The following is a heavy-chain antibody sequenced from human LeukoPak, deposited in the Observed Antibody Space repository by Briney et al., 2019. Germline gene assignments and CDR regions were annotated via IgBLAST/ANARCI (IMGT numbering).Heavy chain of an antibody. J-gene: IGHJ6*02. D-gene: IGHD5-24*01. V-gene: IGHV4-59*01. CDR1: GGSISSYY. CDR3: AIGGYNYSDYYYYGMDV. Sequence: SETLSLTCTVSGGSISSYYWGWIRQPPGKGLEWIGYIYYSGSTNYNPSLKSRVTISVDTSKNQFSLKLSSVTAADTAVYYCAIGGYNYSDYYYYGMDVWGQGTTVTVSS. CDR2: IYYSGST.